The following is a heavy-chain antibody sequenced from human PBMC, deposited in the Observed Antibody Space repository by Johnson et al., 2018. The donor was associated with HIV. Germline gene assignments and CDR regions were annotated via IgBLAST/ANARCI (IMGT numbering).Heavy chain of an antibody. Sequence: VQLVESGGGLVQPGGSLRLSCAASGFTFSSYWMHWVRQAPGKGLVWVSGISWNSGSIGYADSVKGRFTISRDNAKNSLYLQMNSLRAEDTAVYYCARTRHYYEAFDIWGQGTMVTVSS. CDR3: ARTRHYYEAFDI. V-gene: IGHV3-74*01. CDR1: GFTFSSYW. D-gene: IGHD3-10*01. CDR2: ISWNSGSI. J-gene: IGHJ3*02.